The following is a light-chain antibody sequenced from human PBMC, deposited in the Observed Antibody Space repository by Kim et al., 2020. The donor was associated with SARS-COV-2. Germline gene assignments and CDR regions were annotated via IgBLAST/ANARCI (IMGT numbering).Light chain of an antibody. Sequence: SASVVDRFTTTCRATQGVSINLNWYQQRPGKAPRLLIYGASTLQSGVPSRFSGSGSGTGFTLTISSLQPEDFAIYYCQQTFSTQYSFGQGTKLEI. CDR2: GAS. CDR1: QGVSIN. J-gene: IGKJ2*03. CDR3: QQTFSTQYS. V-gene: IGKV1-39*01.